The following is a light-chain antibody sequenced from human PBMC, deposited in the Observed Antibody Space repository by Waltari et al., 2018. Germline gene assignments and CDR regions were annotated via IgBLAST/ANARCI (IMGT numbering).Light chain of an antibody. CDR2: WAS. CDR3: QQYYSTPRT. Sequence: DIVMTQSPDSLAVSLGARAPINCKSSQSVLYISNNKNYLAWYQQKPGQPPKLLIYWASTRESGVPDRFSGSGSGTDFTLTISSLQAEDVAVYYCQQYYSTPRTFGQGTKVEIK. CDR1: QSVLYISNNKNY. J-gene: IGKJ1*01. V-gene: IGKV4-1*01.